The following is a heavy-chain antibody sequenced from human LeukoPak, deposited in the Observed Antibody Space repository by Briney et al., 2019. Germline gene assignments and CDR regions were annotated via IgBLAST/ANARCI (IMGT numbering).Heavy chain of an antibody. CDR2: INSDGTTI. J-gene: IGHJ4*02. Sequence: GGSLRLSCAASRFTFSGYWMHWVRQAPGKGLVWDSRINSDGTTITYADSVNGRFTISRDNAKNTLYLQMNSLRAEDTAVYYCARGEARSADYWGQGTLVTVSS. V-gene: IGHV3-74*01. CDR3: ARGEARSADY. CDR1: RFTFSGYW. D-gene: IGHD1-26*01.